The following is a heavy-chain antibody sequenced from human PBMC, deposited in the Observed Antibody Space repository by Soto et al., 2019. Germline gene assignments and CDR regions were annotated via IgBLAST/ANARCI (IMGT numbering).Heavy chain of an antibody. Sequence: QITLKESGPTLVKPTQTLTLTCTFSGFSLSTSGVGVGWIRQPPGKALEWLALIYWDDDKRYSPSLKSRLTIXMDXSXSQVVLTMTNMDPVDIATYYCAHRRRDEISQDWFDPWGQGTLVTVSS. V-gene: IGHV2-5*02. CDR2: IYWDDDK. J-gene: IGHJ5*02. CDR3: AHRRRDEISQDWFDP. CDR1: GFSLSTSGVG.